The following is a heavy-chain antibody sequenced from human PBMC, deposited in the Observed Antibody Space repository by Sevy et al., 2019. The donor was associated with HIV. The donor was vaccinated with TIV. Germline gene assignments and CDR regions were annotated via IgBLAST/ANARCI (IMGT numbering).Heavy chain of an antibody. CDR3: ARAYDPYYYDSSGYSN. V-gene: IGHV4-34*01. Sequence: SETLSLTCAVYGGSFSGYYWSWIRQPPGKGLEWIGEINHSGSTNYNPSLKSRGTISVDTSKNQFSLKLSSVTAADTAVYYCARAYDPYYYDSSGYSNWGQGTLVTVSS. J-gene: IGHJ4*02. D-gene: IGHD3-22*01. CDR1: GGSFSGYY. CDR2: INHSGST.